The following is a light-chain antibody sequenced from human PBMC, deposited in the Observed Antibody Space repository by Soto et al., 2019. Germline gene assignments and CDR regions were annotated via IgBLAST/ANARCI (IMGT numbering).Light chain of an antibody. Sequence: DMFLTPSPGTLSLSPGERATLSCRASRGLASSYLGWYQQKRGQSPRLLIYGASSRATGIPDRFSGSGSGPDFTLTISRLEPEDFAVYFCQHYGSSPWTFGQGTKVDIK. V-gene: IGKV3-20*01. CDR2: GAS. CDR3: QHYGSSPWT. CDR1: RGLASSY. J-gene: IGKJ1*01.